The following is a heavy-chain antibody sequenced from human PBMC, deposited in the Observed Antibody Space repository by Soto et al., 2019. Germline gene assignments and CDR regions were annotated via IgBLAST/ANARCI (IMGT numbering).Heavy chain of an antibody. CDR2: ISADNGKT. V-gene: IGHV1-18*01. Sequence: QVQLVQSGAEVKKPGASVKVSCEASSDTLVTYGITWVRQIPGQGREWMGWISADNGKTEYAQKLQDRITMTTDTMTTDTSTTTAYMELRSLTSDDTAVYYCGREYCSSVSCYGVDYWGQGTLVIVSS. CDR3: GREYCSSVSCYGVDY. CDR1: SDTLVTYG. J-gene: IGHJ4*02. D-gene: IGHD2-2*01.